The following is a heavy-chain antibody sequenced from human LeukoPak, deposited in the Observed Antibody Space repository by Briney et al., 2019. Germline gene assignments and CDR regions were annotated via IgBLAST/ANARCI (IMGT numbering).Heavy chain of an antibody. Sequence: GGSLRLSCAASGFTFSSYWMSWVRQAPGKGLEWVAFIRYDGSNKYYADSVKGRFTISRDNSKNTLYLQMNSLRAEDTAVYYCAKDKITIFGLDYWGQGTLVTVSS. CDR3: AKDKITIFGLDY. D-gene: IGHD3-3*01. CDR1: GFTFSSYW. J-gene: IGHJ4*02. V-gene: IGHV3-30*02. CDR2: IRYDGSNK.